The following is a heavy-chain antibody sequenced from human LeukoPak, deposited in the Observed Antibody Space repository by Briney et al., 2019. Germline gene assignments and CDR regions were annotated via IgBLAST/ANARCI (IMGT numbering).Heavy chain of an antibody. CDR1: GFTFSSYW. D-gene: IGHD3-3*01. J-gene: IGHJ4*02. Sequence: QPGGSLRLSCAASGFTFSSYWMSWVRQAPGKGLEWVANIKQDGSEKYYVDSVKGRFTISRDNAKNSLYLQMNSLRAKDTAVYYCARDEYFWSGYYTDYWGQGTLVTVSS. V-gene: IGHV3-7*01. CDR2: IKQDGSEK. CDR3: ARDEYFWSGYYTDY.